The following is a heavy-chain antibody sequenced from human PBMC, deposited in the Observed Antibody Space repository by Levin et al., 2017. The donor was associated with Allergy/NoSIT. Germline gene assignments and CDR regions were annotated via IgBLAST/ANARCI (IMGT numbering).Heavy chain of an antibody. D-gene: IGHD5-12*01. V-gene: IGHV3-23*01. J-gene: IGHJ4*02. CDR1: GFSFTRFA. Sequence: GESLKISCAASGFSFTRFAMSWVRQAPGKGLEWVSAISGTGETTHYADSVKGRFAISRVNSKNTVHLQMSSLRAEDTAVYYCARATPAFDYWGQGTLVTVSS. CDR2: ISGTGETT. CDR3: ARATPAFDY.